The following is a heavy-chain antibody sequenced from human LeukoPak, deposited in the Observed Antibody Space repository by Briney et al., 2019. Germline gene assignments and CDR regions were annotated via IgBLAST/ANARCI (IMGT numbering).Heavy chain of an antibody. CDR3: ARGSEEDFWSGYYGNWFDP. CDR1: GYTFTSYD. J-gene: IGHJ5*02. V-gene: IGHV1-8*03. D-gene: IGHD3-3*01. CDR2: MNPNSGNT. Sequence: ASVKVPCKASGYTFTSYDINWVRQATGQGLEWMGWMNPNSGNTGYAQKFQGRVTITRNTSISTAYMELSSLRSEDTAVYYCARGSEEDFWSGYYGNWFDPWGQGTLVTVSS.